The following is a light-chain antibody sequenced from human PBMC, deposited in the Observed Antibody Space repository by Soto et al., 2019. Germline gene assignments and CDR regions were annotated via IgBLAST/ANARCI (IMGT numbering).Light chain of an antibody. Sequence: QSVLTQPPSVSGDPGQRVTISCTGTSSNIGAGYDVHWYQQLPGGAPKLLIYDNNNRPSGVPDRFSGFKSDTSASLVITGLQPEDEAHYHCHCQDSPLNDVIFGGGTMLTVL. CDR3: HCQDSPLNDVI. CDR2: DNN. CDR1: SSNIGAGYD. J-gene: IGLJ2*01. V-gene: IGLV1-40*01.